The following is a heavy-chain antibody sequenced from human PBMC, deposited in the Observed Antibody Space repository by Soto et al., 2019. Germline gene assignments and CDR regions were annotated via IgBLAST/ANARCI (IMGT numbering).Heavy chain of an antibody. CDR1: GGSFSGYY. CDR3: ARGADVYSNYEWTPNPRQIYCFDY. D-gene: IGHD4-4*01. J-gene: IGHJ4*02. Sequence: SETLSLTCAVYGGSFSGYYWSWIRPPPGKGLEWIGEINHSGSTNYNPSLKSRVTISVDTSKNQFSLKMSSVTAADTAVYYCARGADVYSNYEWTPNPRQIYCFDYWGQGTLVTVSS. CDR2: INHSGST. V-gene: IGHV4-34*01.